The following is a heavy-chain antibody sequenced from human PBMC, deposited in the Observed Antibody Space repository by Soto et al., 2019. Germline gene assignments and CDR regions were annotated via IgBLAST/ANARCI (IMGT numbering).Heavy chain of an antibody. D-gene: IGHD3-22*01. V-gene: IGHV3-15*07. J-gene: IGHJ4*01. CDR2: VKSKKDGGTT. CDR1: GFTFSNAW. CDR3: TTDSYITSIIVRFDY. Sequence: GGSLRLSCAASGFTFSNAWINWVRQAPGKGLEWVGRVKSKKDGGTTDFAAPVKGRFAISRDDSKNMVYLEMNSLQTEYTAFYYCTTDSYITSIIVRFDYWGHGTLVTVSS.